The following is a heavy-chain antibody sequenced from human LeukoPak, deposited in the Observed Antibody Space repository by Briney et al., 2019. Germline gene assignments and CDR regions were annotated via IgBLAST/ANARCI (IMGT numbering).Heavy chain of an antibody. V-gene: IGHV4-34*01. J-gene: IGHJ6*02. CDR2: INHSGST. Sequence: SETLSLTCAVYGGSFSGYYWSWVRQPPGKGLEWIGEINHSGSTNYNPSLKNRVTISADTSKNQFSLKLNSVTAADTAVYYCASILDGMDVWGQGTTVSVSS. CDR3: ASILDGMDV. CDR1: GGSFSGYY.